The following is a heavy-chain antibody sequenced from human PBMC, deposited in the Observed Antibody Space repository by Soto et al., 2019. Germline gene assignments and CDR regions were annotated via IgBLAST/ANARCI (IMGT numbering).Heavy chain of an antibody. D-gene: IGHD3-22*01. V-gene: IGHV3-15*01. Sequence: EGQLVESGGGLVKPGGSVRLSCAASGFTFSNAWVSWVRQAPGKGLEWVGRIKSKSAGGTTEYDAPVKDRFTISRGDSKNTLYLQMNGLKIEDTAVYYCARGHRSSGKIFDSWGQGTLVTVSS. CDR3: ARGHRSSGKIFDS. J-gene: IGHJ4*02. CDR2: IKSKSAGGTT. CDR1: GFTFSNAW.